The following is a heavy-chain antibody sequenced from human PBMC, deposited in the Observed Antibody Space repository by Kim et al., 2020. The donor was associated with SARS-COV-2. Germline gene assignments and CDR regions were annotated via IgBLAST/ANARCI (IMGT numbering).Heavy chain of an antibody. D-gene: IGHD2-8*01. Sequence: GGSLRLSCAASGFTFSSYDMHWVRQAPGKGLEWVSAIGTAADTYYTGSVKGRLTISTDNAKNSLYLQMIHMKSGDTEETYWESGDTIMGGGGALYAGMD. CDR3: ESGDTIMGGGGALYAGMD. CDR1: GFTFSSYD. CDR2: IGTAADT. V-gene: IGHV3-13*01. J-gene: IGHJ6*01.